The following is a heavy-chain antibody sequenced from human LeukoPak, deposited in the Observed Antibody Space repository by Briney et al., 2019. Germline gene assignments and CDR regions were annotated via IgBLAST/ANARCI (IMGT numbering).Heavy chain of an antibody. V-gene: IGHV4-34*01. CDR3: ARDYRSRAGGYYFDY. CDR2: INHSGST. CDR1: GGSFSVYY. Sequence: SETLSLTCAVYGGSFSVYYWSCIRQPPGKGLEWIGEINHSGSTNYNPSLKSRVTISVDTSKNQFYLKLSSVTDADTAVYYCARDYRSRAGGYYFDYWGKGNLVNVFS. D-gene: IGHD6-13*01. J-gene: IGHJ4*02.